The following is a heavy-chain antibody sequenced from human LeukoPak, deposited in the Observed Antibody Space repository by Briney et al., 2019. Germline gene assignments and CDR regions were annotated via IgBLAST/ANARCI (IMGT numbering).Heavy chain of an antibody. CDR3: VREKRGPGNFDKYYGMDV. Sequence: PGGSLRLSCAASGFTFSDYYMSWIRQAPGKGLEWLSYISGSSSIIYYADSLKGRFTISRDNAKNSLYLQMNSLTPEDTALYYCVREKRGPGNFDKYYGMDVWGQGTTITVSS. CDR1: GFTFSDYY. J-gene: IGHJ6*02. D-gene: IGHD4-23*01. V-gene: IGHV3-11*01. CDR2: ISGSSSII.